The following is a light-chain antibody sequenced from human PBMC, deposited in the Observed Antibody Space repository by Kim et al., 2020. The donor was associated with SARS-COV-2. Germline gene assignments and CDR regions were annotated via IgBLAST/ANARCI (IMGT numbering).Light chain of an antibody. CDR1: QSIYRNY. CDR2: DAS. J-gene: IGKJ1*01. CDR3: QQYGTSPRT. Sequence: EIVLTQSPGTLSLSPGERATLSCRASQSIYRNYLAWYQQKPGQAPRLLMYDASKRATGIPDKFSGSGSGTEFTLTISGLEPEDFAVYYSQQYGTSPRTFGQGTKVEVK. V-gene: IGKV3-20*01.